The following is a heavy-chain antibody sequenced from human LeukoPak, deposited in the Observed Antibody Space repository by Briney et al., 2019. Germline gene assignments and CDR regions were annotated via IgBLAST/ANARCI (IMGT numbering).Heavy chain of an antibody. J-gene: IGHJ4*02. Sequence: SETLSLTCPVAAGFISSYCRNWIRQPPGKGLEWIGYTYYSGSANYNPSLKSRVTMSVDTSKSQFSLKLSSVTAADTAVYYCAGDSSGWNYFDYWGQGALVTVSS. CDR2: TYYSGSA. CDR1: AGFISSYC. V-gene: IGHV4-59*01. CDR3: AGDSSGWNYFDY. D-gene: IGHD6-19*01.